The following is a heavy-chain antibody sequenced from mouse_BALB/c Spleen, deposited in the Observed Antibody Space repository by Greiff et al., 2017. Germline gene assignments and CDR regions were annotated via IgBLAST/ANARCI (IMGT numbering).Heavy chain of an antibody. V-gene: IGHV5-6*01. J-gene: IGHJ2*01. CDR1: GFTFSSYG. Sequence: DVQLVESGGDLVKPGGSLKLSCAASGFTFSSYGMSWVRQTPDKRLEWVATISSGGSYTYYPDSVKGRFTISRDNAKNTLYLQMSSLKSEDTAMYYCARQDGNYAHDYWGQGTTLTVSS. CDR2: ISSGGSYT. CDR3: ARQDGNYAHDY. D-gene: IGHD2-1*01.